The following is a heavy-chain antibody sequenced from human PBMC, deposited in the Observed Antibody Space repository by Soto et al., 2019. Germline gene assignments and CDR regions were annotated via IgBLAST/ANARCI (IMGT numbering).Heavy chain of an antibody. D-gene: IGHD3-10*01. CDR1: GFTFSSYA. J-gene: IGHJ4*02. CDR2: ISGSGGST. V-gene: IGHV3-23*01. CDR3: AKATIVRGGGNFDY. Sequence: EVQLLESGGGLVQPGGSLRLSCAASGFTFSSYAMSWVRQAPGKGLEWVSAISGSGGSTYYADSVKGRFTISRDNSKNTLYMQMNCLIAEDTAVCYCAKATIVRGGGNFDYWGQGTLVTVTS.